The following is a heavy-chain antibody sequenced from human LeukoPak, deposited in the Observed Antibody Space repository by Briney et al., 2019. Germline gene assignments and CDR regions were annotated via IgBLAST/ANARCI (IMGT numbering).Heavy chain of an antibody. Sequence: PGGSLRLSCAASGFTFSSYAMHWVRQAPGKGLEWVAVISYDGSNKYYADSVKGRFTISRDNSKNTLYLQMNSLRAEDTAVYYCARDPGYSNYIADYWGQGTLVTVSS. D-gene: IGHD4-11*01. V-gene: IGHV3-30-3*01. CDR3: ARDPGYSNYIADY. CDR1: GFTFSSYA. J-gene: IGHJ4*02. CDR2: ISYDGSNK.